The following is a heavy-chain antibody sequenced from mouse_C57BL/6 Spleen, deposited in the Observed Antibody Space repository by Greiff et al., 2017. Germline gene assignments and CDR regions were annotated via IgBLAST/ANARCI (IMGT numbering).Heavy chain of an antibody. D-gene: IGHD2-3*01. CDR3: ASTVYDGYYVFDY. CDR2: ISGGGGNT. CDR1: GFTFSSYT. Sequence: EVHLVESGGGLVKPGGSLKLSCAASGFTFSSYTMSWVRQTPEKRLEWVATISGGGGNTYYPDSVKGRFTISRDNAKNTLYLQMSSLRSEDTALYYCASTVYDGYYVFDYWGQGTTLTVSS. J-gene: IGHJ2*01. V-gene: IGHV5-9*01.